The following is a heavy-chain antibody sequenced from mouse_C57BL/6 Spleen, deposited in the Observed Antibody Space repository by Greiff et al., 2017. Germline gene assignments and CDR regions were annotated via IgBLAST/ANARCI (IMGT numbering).Heavy chain of an antibody. J-gene: IGHJ2*01. CDR2: IYPGSGNT. Sequence: QVQLQQSGAELVRPGASVKLSCKASGYTFTDYYINWVKQRPGQGLEWIARIYPGSGNTYYNDKFKGKATLTAEKSSSTAYMQLSSLTSEDSAVYFGGRGGRDLYYFDYWGQGTTLTVSS. CDR3: GRGGRDLYYFDY. CDR1: GYTFTDYY. V-gene: IGHV1-76*01. D-gene: IGHD3-3*01.